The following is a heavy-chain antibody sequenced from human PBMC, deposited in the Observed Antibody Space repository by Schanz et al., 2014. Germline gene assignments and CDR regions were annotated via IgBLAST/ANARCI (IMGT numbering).Heavy chain of an antibody. CDR3: AGGGGPEDVFDT. V-gene: IGHV1-69*02. CDR1: GGTFSTYP. J-gene: IGHJ3*02. D-gene: IGHD2-15*01. Sequence: QVQLVQSGAEVKKPGSSMKVSCKASGGTFSTYPINWLRQAPGQGLEWMGSIIPIHGIVNYAQRFQDRVRITADKSTSTAYIELSSLRSDDTAVYYCAGGGGPEDVFDTWGQGTILTVSS. CDR2: IIPIHGIV.